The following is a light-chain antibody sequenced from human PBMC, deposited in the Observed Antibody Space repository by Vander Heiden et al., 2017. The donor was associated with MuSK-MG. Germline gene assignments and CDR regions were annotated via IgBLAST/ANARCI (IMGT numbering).Light chain of an antibody. J-gene: IGKJ1*01. CDR1: KGSSNY. CDR2: AAS. Sequence: QLTQPATPREPAVVSCRTSHCRVSKGSSNYLAWYQQKPGKVPKLLIYAASTRPSGVPYRFSGSGSGTDFTLTISSLQPEDVGTYYCQKYNSAPWTFGQGTKVEIK. CDR3: QKYNSAPWT. V-gene: IGKV1-27*01.